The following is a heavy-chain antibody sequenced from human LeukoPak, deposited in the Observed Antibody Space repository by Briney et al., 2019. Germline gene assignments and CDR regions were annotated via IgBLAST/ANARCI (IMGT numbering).Heavy chain of an antibody. CDR3: ARGRSLRPYYFYYYLDV. Sequence: SETLSLTCAVYGGSCNGYYWTWIRQPPGKGLEWIGEINRSGSTNYNPSLKSRVSISVDTSKNQFFLNVSSVTAADTAVYYCARGRSLRPYYFYYYLDVWGNETTVTVS. D-gene: IGHD5/OR15-5a*01. J-gene: IGHJ6*03. V-gene: IGHV4-34*01. CDR2: INRSGST. CDR1: GGSCNGYY.